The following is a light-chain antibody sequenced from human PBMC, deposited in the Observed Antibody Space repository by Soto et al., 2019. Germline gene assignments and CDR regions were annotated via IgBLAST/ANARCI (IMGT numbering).Light chain of an antibody. Sequence: SYELTQSPSVSVSPGQTARITCSGDALPKKYVYWYQLRPGQAPLLIVYKDNERPSGIPERFSGSSSGPTATLTISGVQAEDEADYYCQSTDGTGSLYDFGGGNKVTVL. CDR3: QSTDGTGSLYD. CDR1: ALPKKY. V-gene: IGLV3-25*03. J-gene: IGLJ1*01. CDR2: KDN.